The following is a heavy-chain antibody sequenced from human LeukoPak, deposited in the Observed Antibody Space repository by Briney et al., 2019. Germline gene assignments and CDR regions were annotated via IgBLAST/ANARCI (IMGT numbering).Heavy chain of an antibody. CDR2: IYSGGNT. V-gene: IGHV3-53*01. CDR3: ATGKMWELLLSLVTKFDY. J-gene: IGHJ4*02. CDR1: GFSVSSNH. D-gene: IGHD1-26*01. Sequence: GGSLRLSCAASGFSVSSNHVSWVRQAPGKGLEWVSVIYSGGNTYYADSVKGRFTISKDNSKNTLYLQMNSLRAEDTAVYYCATGKMWELLLSLVTKFDYWGQGTLVTVSS.